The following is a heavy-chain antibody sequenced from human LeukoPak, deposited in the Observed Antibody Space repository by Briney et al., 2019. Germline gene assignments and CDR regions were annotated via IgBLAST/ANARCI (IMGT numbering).Heavy chain of an antibody. J-gene: IGHJ4*02. V-gene: IGHV3-30-3*01. D-gene: IGHD3-22*01. CDR1: GFTFSSYA. CDR3: ARGHTYYYDSSY. CDR2: ISYDGSNK. Sequence: GGSLRLSCAASGFTFSSYAMHWVRQAPGKGLEWVAVISYDGSNKYYADSVKGRFTISRDNSKNTLYLQMNSLRAEDTAVYYCARGHTYYYDSSYWGQGTLVTVSS.